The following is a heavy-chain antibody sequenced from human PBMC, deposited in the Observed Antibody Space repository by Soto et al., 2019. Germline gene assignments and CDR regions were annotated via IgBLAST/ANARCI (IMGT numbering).Heavy chain of an antibody. CDR2: TYYRSKWYN. Sequence: PSQTLSLTCAISGDSVSSNSAAWNWIRQSPSRGLEWLGRTYYRSKWYNDYAVSVKSRITISPDTSKNQFSLQLNSVTPEDTAVYYCARGSSSYLYYYYGMDVWGQGTTVTVSS. CDR3: ARGSSSYLYYYYGMDV. D-gene: IGHD6-13*01. V-gene: IGHV6-1*01. CDR1: GDSVSSNSAA. J-gene: IGHJ6*02.